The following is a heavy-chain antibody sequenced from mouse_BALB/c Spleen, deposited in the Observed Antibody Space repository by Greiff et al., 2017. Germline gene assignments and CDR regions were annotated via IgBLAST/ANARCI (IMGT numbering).Heavy chain of an antibody. CDR1: GYTFTSYT. Sequence: VQLQQSGADLARPGASVKMSCKASGYTFTSYTMHWVKQRPGQGLEWIGYINPSSGYTNYNQKFKDKATLTADKSSSTAYMQLSSLTSEDSAVYYCARREDGNYMFADWGQGTLVTVSA. CDR3: ARREDGNYMFAD. D-gene: IGHD2-1*01. V-gene: IGHV1-4*01. J-gene: IGHJ3*01. CDR2: INPSSGYT.